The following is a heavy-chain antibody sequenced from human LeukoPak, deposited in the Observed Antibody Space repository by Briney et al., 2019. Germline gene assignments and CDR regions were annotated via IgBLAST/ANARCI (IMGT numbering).Heavy chain of an antibody. J-gene: IGHJ6*04. CDR3: ARGFDV. CDR1: GGSISSYF. V-gene: IGHV4-4*09. CDR2: ISTSGST. Sequence: SETLSLTCTVSGGSISSYFCSWVRQPPGKGLEWLGDISTSGSTNYNPSLKSRVTISVDTSKNQFSLKLSSVTAADTAVYYCARGFDVWGKRTTVTVSS.